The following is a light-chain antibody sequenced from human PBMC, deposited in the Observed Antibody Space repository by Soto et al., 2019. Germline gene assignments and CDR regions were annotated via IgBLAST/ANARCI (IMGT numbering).Light chain of an antibody. CDR1: RDISNY. V-gene: IGKV1-27*01. CDR3: QNYKSAPNT. CDR2: AVS. J-gene: IGKJ2*01. Sequence: DIQMTQSPSSLSASVGDRITITCRASRDISNYLAWYQQKPGKVPKVLIYAVSTLQTGVQSRFSGSGSGTVFTLTINSLHPEDVATYYCQNYKSAPNTFGRGTRLEIK.